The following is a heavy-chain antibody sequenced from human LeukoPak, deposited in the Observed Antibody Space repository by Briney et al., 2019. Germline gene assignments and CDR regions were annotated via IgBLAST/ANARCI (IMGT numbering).Heavy chain of an antibody. D-gene: IGHD2-8*01. Sequence: GGSLRLSCAASGFTFSSYAMSWVRQAPGKGLEWVSGISGRDSTTYYADSVKGRFTISRENSKNTLYLQMNSLRAEDTAVYYCASRKGLMVFPLDWGQGTLVTVSS. CDR3: ASRKGLMVFPLD. CDR2: ISGRDSTT. V-gene: IGHV3-23*01. J-gene: IGHJ4*02. CDR1: GFTFSSYA.